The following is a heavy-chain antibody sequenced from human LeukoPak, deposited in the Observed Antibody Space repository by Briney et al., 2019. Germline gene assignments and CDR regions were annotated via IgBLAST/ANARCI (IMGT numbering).Heavy chain of an antibody. J-gene: IGHJ4*02. Sequence: NTSETLSLTCTVSGGSISSYYWSWIRQPAGKRLEWIGRISSSGSTNYNPSLKSRVTMSVDSSKNQFSLILISVTAADTAVYYCARDLDWNYADYWGQGTLVTVSS. D-gene: IGHD1-7*01. CDR3: ARDLDWNYADY. CDR2: ISSSGST. CDR1: GGSISSYY. V-gene: IGHV4-4*07.